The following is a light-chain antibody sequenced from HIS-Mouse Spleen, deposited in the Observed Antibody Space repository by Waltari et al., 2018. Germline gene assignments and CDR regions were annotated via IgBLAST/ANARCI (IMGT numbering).Light chain of an antibody. J-gene: IGLJ2*01. CDR2: DVS. CDR1: SSDVGGYHS. CDR3: SSYTSSSTEV. V-gene: IGLV2-14*03. Sequence: QSALTQPASVSGSPGQSITISCTGTSSDVGGYHSVSWYQQYPGKAPKLMIYDVSNRPSGVSNRFSGSKSGNTASLTISGLQAEDEADYYCSSYTSSSTEVFGGGTKLTVL.